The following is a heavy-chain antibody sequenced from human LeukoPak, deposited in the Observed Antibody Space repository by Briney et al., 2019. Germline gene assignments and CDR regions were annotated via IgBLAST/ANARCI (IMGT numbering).Heavy chain of an antibody. CDR2: IYYSGST. CDR3: ARLDISGTTPRFDC. V-gene: IGHV4-39*01. J-gene: IGHJ4*02. D-gene: IGHD1-7*01. Sequence: SETLSLTCTVSGDSIITSSYYWGWIRQPPGKGLEWIGNIYYSGSTYYNPSLKSRVTISVDTSKNQFSLKLSSVTAADTAVYYCARLDISGTTPRFDCWGQGTLVTVSS. CDR1: GDSIITSSYY.